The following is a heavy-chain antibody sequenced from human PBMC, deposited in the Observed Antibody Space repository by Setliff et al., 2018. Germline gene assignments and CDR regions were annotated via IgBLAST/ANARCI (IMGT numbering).Heavy chain of an antibody. CDR1: GFTFSSYA. V-gene: IGHV3-30-3*01. CDR2: ISYDGSNK. D-gene: IGHD3-10*01. CDR3: AKGRKEDYFGSGNYWGGYYYGMDV. Sequence: GGSLRLSCAASGFTFSSYAMHWVRQAPGKGLEWVAVISYDGSNKYYADSVKGRFTISRDNSKNTLYLQMNSLRAEDTAVFYCAKGRKEDYFGSGNYWGGYYYGMDVWGQGTTVTVSS. J-gene: IGHJ6*02.